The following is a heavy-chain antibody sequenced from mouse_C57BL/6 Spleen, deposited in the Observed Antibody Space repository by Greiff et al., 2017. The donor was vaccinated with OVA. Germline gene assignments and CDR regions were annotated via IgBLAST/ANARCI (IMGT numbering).Heavy chain of an antibody. D-gene: IGHD1-1*01. CDR2: IDPSDSYT. J-gene: IGHJ1*03. CDR3: ARDPYYYGSSYGYFDG. V-gene: IGHV1-59*01. Sequence: VQLQQPGAELVRPGTSVKLSCKASGYTFTSYWMHWVKQRPGQGLEWIGVIDPSDSYTNYNQKFKGKATLTVDTSSSTAYMQLSSLTSEDSAVYYCARDPYYYGSSYGYFDGWGTGTTVTVSS. CDR1: GYTFTSYW.